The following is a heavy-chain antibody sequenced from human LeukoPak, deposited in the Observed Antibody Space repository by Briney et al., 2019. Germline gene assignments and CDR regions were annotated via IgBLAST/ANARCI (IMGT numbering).Heavy chain of an antibody. Sequence: GGSLRLSCAASGFTFSSYAMSWVRQAPGKGLEWVSAISGSGGSTYYADSVKDRFTISRDDSKNTLYLQMNSLRAEDTAVYYCAKGVYYYDSSGYHTSHFDYWGQGTLVTVSS. CDR3: AKGVYYYDSSGYHTSHFDY. CDR1: GFTFSSYA. J-gene: IGHJ4*02. V-gene: IGHV3-23*01. D-gene: IGHD3-22*01. CDR2: ISGSGGST.